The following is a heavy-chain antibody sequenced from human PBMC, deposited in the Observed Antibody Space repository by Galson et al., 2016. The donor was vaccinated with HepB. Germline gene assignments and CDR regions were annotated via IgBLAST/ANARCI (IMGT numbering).Heavy chain of an antibody. J-gene: IGHJ4*02. Sequence: SLRLSCAASGFTFSTYDMNWVRQAPGKGLEWVSFISRSGDDKYYTDSLRGRFTISRDDAKNSLYLQINSLTVEDTAVYYCARGLRLRDSNVVVPPAPDYWGQGTLVTVSS. CDR1: GFTFSTYD. CDR3: ARGLRLRDSNVVVPPAPDY. CDR2: ISRSGDDK. V-gene: IGHV3-21*06. D-gene: IGHD2-2*01.